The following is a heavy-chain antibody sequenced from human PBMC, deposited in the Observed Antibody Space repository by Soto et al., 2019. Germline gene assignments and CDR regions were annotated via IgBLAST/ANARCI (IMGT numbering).Heavy chain of an antibody. V-gene: IGHV5-51*01. CDR3: AKAPGAGQWLVTGAFDI. Sequence: PGESLKISCKGSGYIFTSYWIGWARQMPGKGLEWMVIIYPGDSDTRYSPSFQGQVTISADKSISTAYLQINSLRAEDTAVYYCAKAPGAGQWLVTGAFDIWGQGTMVTVSS. CDR2: IYPGDSDT. J-gene: IGHJ3*02. D-gene: IGHD6-19*01. CDR1: GYIFTSYW.